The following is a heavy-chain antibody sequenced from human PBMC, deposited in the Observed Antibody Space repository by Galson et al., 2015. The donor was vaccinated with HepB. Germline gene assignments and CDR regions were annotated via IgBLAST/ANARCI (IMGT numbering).Heavy chain of an antibody. D-gene: IGHD6-19*01. CDR3: AKIRSEGCSSGWYAPWYFDY. CDR1: GFTFSSYA. Sequence: SLRLSCAASGFTFSSYAMSWVRQAPGKGLEWVSAISGSGGSTYYADSVKGRFTISRDNSKNTLYLQMNSLRAEDTAVYYCAKIRSEGCSSGWYAPWYFDYWGQGTLVTVSS. J-gene: IGHJ4*02. V-gene: IGHV3-23*01. CDR2: ISGSGGST.